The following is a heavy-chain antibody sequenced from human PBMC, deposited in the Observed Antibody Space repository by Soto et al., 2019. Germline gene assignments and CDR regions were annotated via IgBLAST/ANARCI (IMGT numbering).Heavy chain of an antibody. D-gene: IGHD6-19*01. CDR3: ASRSSGWYFDY. V-gene: IGHV3-23*01. J-gene: IGHJ4*02. Sequence: EVQLLESGGGLVQPGGSLRLSCAASGFTFSSYAMSWVRQAPGKGLEWVSVISGSGGSTSYADSVKGRFTISRDNSKNTVYLQMKSLRAEDTAVYYCASRSSGWYFDYWGQGTLVTVSS. CDR1: GFTFSSYA. CDR2: ISGSGGST.